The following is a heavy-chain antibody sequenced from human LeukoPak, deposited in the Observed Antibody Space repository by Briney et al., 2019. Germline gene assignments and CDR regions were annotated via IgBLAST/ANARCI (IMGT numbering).Heavy chain of an antibody. Sequence: PGGSLRLSCAASGFTFNSYWMSWVRQAPGKGLEWVANIKQDGSEKYYVDSVKGRFTISRDNAKNSLYLQMNSLRAEDTAVYYCARDGSLGPGYFDYWGQGTLVTVSS. J-gene: IGHJ4*02. CDR3: ARDGSLGPGYFDY. CDR2: IKQDGSEK. D-gene: IGHD1-14*01. V-gene: IGHV3-7*03. CDR1: GFTFNSYW.